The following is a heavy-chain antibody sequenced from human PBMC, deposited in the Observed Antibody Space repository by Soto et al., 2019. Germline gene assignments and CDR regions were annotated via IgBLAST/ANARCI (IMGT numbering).Heavy chain of an antibody. CDR2: ISGSGGST. Sequence: EVQLLESGGGLVQPGGSLRLSCAASGFTFSSYAMSWVRQAPGKGLEWVSAISGSGGSTYYADSVKGRFTISRDNSKNTLYLQMKSLRAEDTAVYYCAKGRGGGYSGYVVYWGQGTLVTVSS. V-gene: IGHV3-23*01. CDR3: AKGRGGGYSGYVVY. D-gene: IGHD5-12*01. CDR1: GFTFSSYA. J-gene: IGHJ4*02.